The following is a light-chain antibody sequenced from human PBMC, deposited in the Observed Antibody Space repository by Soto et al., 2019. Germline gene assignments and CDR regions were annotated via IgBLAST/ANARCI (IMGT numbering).Light chain of an antibody. CDR1: QTILHNSNKKNY. Sequence: DIVMTQSPDSLAVSLGERATFNCNSSQTILHNSNKKNYLAWYQQKPGQSPQLLIYLGSNRASGVPDRFSGSGSGTDFTLKVSRVEAEDVGVYYCMQGLQTPQAFGQGTKVDIK. J-gene: IGKJ1*01. CDR2: LGS. CDR3: MQGLQTPQA. V-gene: IGKV2-28*01.